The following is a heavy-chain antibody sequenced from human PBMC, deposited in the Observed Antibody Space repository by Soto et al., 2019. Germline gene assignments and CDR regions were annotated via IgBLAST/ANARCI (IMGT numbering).Heavy chain of an antibody. V-gene: IGHV1-8*01. CDR1: GYSFTSYY. D-gene: IGHD4-17*01. J-gene: IGHJ6*02. CDR2: MNPNSGNT. CDR3: ARDSAQHDFGDYYYYGMEV. Sequence: EASVKVSCKASGYSFTSYYINWVRQATGQGLEWMGWMNPNSGNTGYAQKFQGRVTMTRNTSISTVYMELSSLRSEDTAVYYCARDSAQHDFGDYYYYGMEVWGRGTTVT.